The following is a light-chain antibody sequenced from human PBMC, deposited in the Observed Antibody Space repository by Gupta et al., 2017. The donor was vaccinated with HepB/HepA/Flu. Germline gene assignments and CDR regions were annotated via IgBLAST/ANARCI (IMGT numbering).Light chain of an antibody. Sequence: DIVMTQSPATLSVSPGERATLSCRASQSVSSNLAWYQQKPGQAPRLLIYGASTRATSIPARFSGSGSGTEFTLTISSLQSEDFAGYYCQQYNNWPLLLTFGGGTKVEIK. CDR3: QQYNNWPLLLT. CDR2: GAS. CDR1: QSVSSN. V-gene: IGKV3-15*01. J-gene: IGKJ4*01.